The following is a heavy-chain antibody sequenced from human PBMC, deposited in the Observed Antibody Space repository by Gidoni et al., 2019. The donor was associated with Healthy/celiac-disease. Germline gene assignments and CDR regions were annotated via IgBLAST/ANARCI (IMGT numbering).Heavy chain of an antibody. V-gene: IGHV5-10-1*03. D-gene: IGHD3-22*01. CDR1: GYSFTSYW. Sequence: VQTVQSGADVKKPGESRRISGKVSGYSFTSYWISWVRQMPGKGLERMGRIDPSDSYTNYIPSFQGHVTISADKSISTAYLQWSSLKASDTAMYYCASHAGYDSSGYPPLFYWGQGTLVTVSS. CDR3: ASHAGYDSSGYPPLFY. J-gene: IGHJ4*02. CDR2: IDPSDSYT.